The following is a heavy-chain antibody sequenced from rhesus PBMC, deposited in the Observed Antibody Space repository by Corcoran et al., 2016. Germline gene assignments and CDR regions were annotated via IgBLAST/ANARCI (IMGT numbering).Heavy chain of an antibody. V-gene: IGHV4-80*01. CDR2: INGYSGST. CDR3: TSPIRYRFDV. Sequence: QVQLQESGPGLVKPSETLSLTCAVFGGSFRSYWWNWIRQPPGKGPEWVGDINGYSGSTNYNPSLQSRVTISRDVSKNQFSLKLTSVTAADTAVYYCTSPIRYRFDVWGPGVLVSVSS. CDR1: GGSFRSYW. J-gene: IGHJ5-1*01. D-gene: IGHD3-9*01.